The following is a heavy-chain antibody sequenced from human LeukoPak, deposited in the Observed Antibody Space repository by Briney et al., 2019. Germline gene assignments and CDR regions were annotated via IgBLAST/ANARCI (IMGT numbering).Heavy chain of an antibody. CDR2: INTDGSST. V-gene: IGHV3-74*03. J-gene: IGHJ4*02. Sequence: GGSLTLSCAASGFTFGSHWMHWVRQAPGKGLVWVSGINTDGSSTTYVDSVKGRFTISRDNAKNTLYLQMNSLRAEDTAVYYCTRGCSRTRGVGDYWGQGTLVTVSS. D-gene: IGHD2-2*01. CDR3: TRGCSRTRGVGDY. CDR1: GFTFGSHW.